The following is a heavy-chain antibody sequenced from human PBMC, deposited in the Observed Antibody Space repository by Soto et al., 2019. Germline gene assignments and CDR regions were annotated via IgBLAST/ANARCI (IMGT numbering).Heavy chain of an antibody. J-gene: IGHJ6*02. V-gene: IGHV3-30*18. Sequence: PGGSLRLSCAASGFTFSSYGMNWVRQAPGKGLEWVAVISYDGSNKYYADSVKGRFTISRDNSKNTLYLQMNSLRAEDTAVYYWAKDFITGLGGGGPVMAFWGQGPTVPV. D-gene: IGHD3-10*02. CDR3: AKDFITGLGGGGPVMAF. CDR2: ISYDGSNK. CDR1: GFTFSSYG.